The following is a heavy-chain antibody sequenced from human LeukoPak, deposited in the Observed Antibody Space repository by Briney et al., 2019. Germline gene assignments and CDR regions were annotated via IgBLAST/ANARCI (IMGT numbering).Heavy chain of an antibody. Sequence: ASVKVSCKASGYTFTSYGISWVRQAPGQGLERMGWISAYNGNTNYAQKLQGRVTMTTDTSTSTAYMELRSLRSDDTAVYYCARLVAARPDYYYYYYMDVWGKGTTVTVSS. D-gene: IGHD6-6*01. CDR1: GYTFTSYG. V-gene: IGHV1-18*01. CDR3: ARLVAARPDYYYYYYMDV. CDR2: ISAYNGNT. J-gene: IGHJ6*03.